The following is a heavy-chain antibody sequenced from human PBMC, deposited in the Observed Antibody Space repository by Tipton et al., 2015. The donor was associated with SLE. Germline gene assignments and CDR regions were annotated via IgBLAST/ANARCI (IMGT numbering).Heavy chain of an antibody. Sequence: SLRLSCAASGFTFSSYSMNWVRQAPGKGLEWVSSISSSSSYIYYADSVKGRFTISRDNSKNTLYLQMNSLRAEDTAVYYCARGVAGTGLDYWGQGTLVTVSS. CDR1: GFTFSSYS. CDR2: ISSSSSYI. J-gene: IGHJ4*02. CDR3: ARGVAGTGLDY. V-gene: IGHV3-21*01. D-gene: IGHD6-19*01.